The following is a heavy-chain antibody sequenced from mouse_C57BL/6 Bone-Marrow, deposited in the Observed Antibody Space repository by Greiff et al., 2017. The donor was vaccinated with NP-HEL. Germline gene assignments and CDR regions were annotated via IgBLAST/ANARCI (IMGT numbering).Heavy chain of an antibody. J-gene: IGHJ4*01. CDR1: GYTFTDYY. CDR2: INPYNGGT. V-gene: IGHV1-19*01. D-gene: IGHD1-1*01. Sequence: VQLKESGPVLVKPGASVKMSCKASGYTFTDYYMNWVKQSHGKSLEWIGVINPYNGGTSYNQKFKGKATLTVDKSSSTAYMELNSLTSEDSAVYYCARRRGSDAMDYWGQGTSVTVSS. CDR3: ARRRGSDAMDY.